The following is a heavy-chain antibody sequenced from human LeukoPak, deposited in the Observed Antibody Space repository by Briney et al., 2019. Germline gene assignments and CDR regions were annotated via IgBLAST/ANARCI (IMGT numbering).Heavy chain of an antibody. CDR2: ISSNGGGT. CDR1: GFTFSSYA. V-gene: IGHV3-64*01. D-gene: IGHD1-14*01. J-gene: IGHJ4*02. CDR3: AREEPAYYFDY. Sequence: GGSLRLSCAASGFTFSSYAMHWVRQAPGKGLEYVSAISSNGGGTYYANSVKGRFTISRDNSKNTLYLQMGSLRAEDMAVYYCAREEPAYYFDYWGQGTLVTVSS.